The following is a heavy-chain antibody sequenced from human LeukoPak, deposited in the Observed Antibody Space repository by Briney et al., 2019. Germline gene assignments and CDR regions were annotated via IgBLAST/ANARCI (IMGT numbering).Heavy chain of an antibody. CDR1: GFTFSSYW. CDR3: ARAPVSVYYYMDV. Sequence: GGSLRLSCAASGFTFSSYWMHWVRQAPGKGLVWVSRINSDGSSTSYADSVKGRFTISRDNAKNTLYLQMNSLRAEDTAVYYCARAPVSVYYYMDVWGKGTTVNVSS. CDR2: INSDGSST. V-gene: IGHV3-74*01. D-gene: IGHD3-10*01. J-gene: IGHJ6*03.